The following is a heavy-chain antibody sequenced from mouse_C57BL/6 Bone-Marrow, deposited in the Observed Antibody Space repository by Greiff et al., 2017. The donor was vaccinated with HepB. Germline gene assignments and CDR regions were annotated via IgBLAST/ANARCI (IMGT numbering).Heavy chain of an antibody. V-gene: IGHV5-17*01. J-gene: IGHJ1*03. CDR2: ISSGSSTI. CDR3: ARSYDYDGYFDV. CDR1: GFTFSDYG. Sequence: EVQLVESGGGLVKPGGSLKLSCAASGFTFSDYGMHWVRQAPEKGLEWVAYISSGSSTIYYADTVKGRFTISRDNAKNTLFLRMTSLRSEDTAMYYCARSYDYDGYFDVWGTGTTVTVSS. D-gene: IGHD2-4*01.